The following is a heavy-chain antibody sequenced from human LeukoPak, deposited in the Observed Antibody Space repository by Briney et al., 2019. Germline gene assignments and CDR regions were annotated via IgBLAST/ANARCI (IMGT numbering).Heavy chain of an antibody. V-gene: IGHV4-4*07. CDR2: IYTSGST. J-gene: IGHJ6*03. CDR1: GGSISSYY. CDR3: ARGYSGYDLSFGYYYYYMDV. D-gene: IGHD5-12*01. Sequence: PSETLSLTCTVSGGSISSYYWSWIRQPAGKGLEWIGRIYTSGSTNYDPSLKSRVTMSVDTSKNQFSLKLSSVTAADTAVYYCARGYSGYDLSFGYYYYYMDVWGKGTTVTVSS.